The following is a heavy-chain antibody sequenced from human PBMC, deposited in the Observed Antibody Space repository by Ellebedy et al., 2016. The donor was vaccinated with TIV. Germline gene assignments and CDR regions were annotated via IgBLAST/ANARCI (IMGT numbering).Heavy chain of an antibody. J-gene: IGHJ3*02. CDR2: INQDGSEK. Sequence: GESLKISCAASGFSYVSYWMSWVRQAPGKGLEWVANINQDGSEKYHVDSVKGRFTISRDNARNSLYLQMNSLGADDTAVYYCATDWSYGDYRSPAHAFEIWGQGTMVTVSS. CDR1: GFSYVSYW. V-gene: IGHV3-7*01. D-gene: IGHD4-17*01. CDR3: ATDWSYGDYRSPAHAFEI.